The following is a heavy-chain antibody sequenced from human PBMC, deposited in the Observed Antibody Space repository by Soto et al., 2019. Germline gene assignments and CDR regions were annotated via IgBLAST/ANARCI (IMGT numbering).Heavy chain of an antibody. CDR1: GGSFSNFG. D-gene: IGHD5-12*01. CDR2: IAPVFGRP. V-gene: IGHV1-69*13. CDR3: AREGSGYNF. J-gene: IGHJ4*02. Sequence: SVKVSCKASGGSFSNFGISWVRQAPGQGLEWMGGIAPVFGRPNYAQRFRGRLTITADESTSTGYMELISLRSDGTAVYYCAREGSGYNFWVQGTQVTVSS.